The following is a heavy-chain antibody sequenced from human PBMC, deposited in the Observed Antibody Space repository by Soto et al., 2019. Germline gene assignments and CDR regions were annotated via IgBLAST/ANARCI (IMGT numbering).Heavy chain of an antibody. J-gene: IGHJ4*02. CDR1: GGSFSGYY. Sequence: SETLSLTCAVYGGSFSGYYWSWIRQPPGKGLEWIGEINHSGSTNYNPSLKSRVTISVDTSKNQFSLKLSSVTAADTAVYYCARDRSNWNDVSGPTDYWGQGTLVTVS. V-gene: IGHV4-34*01. CDR2: INHSGST. D-gene: IGHD1-1*01. CDR3: ARDRSNWNDVSGPTDY.